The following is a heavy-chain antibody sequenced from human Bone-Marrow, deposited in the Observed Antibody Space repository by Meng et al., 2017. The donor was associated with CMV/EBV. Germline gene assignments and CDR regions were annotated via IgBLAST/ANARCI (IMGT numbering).Heavy chain of an antibody. V-gene: IGHV3-74*01. CDR2: INSDGSST. D-gene: IGHD6-6*01. Sequence: GGSLRLSCAASGFTFSSYWMHWVRQAPGKGLVWVSRINSDGSSTSYADSVKGRFTISRDNAKNTLYLQMNSLRVEDTAVYYCARAQYSSSILMDVWGQGTTVTVSS. J-gene: IGHJ6*02. CDR1: GFTFSSYW. CDR3: ARAQYSSSILMDV.